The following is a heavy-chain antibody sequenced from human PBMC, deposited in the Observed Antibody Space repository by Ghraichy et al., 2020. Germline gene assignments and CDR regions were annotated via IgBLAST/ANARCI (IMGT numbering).Heavy chain of an antibody. CDR1: GFTFSSYA. V-gene: IGHV3-30*04. CDR2: ISYDGSNK. Sequence: GSLRLSCAASGFTFSSYAMHWVRQAPGKGLEWVAVISYDGSNKYYADSVKGRFTISRDNSKNTLYLQMNSLRAEDTAVYYCARATRYYYYGMDVWGQGTTVTVSS. J-gene: IGHJ6*02. CDR3: ARATRYYYYGMDV.